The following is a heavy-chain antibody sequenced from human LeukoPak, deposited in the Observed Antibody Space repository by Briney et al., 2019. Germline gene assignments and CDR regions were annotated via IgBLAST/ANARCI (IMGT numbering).Heavy chain of an antibody. CDR1: GFTFSSYI. CDR3: ATSSIALAGTVDY. J-gene: IGHJ4*02. CDR2: ISSSSAYI. Sequence: GGSLRLSCAASGFTFSSYIMKWVRQAPGKGPEWVSSISSSSAYIYYADSVKGRFTISRDNAKSSLFLQMNSLRDEDTAVYYCATSSIALAGTVDYWGQGTLVTVSS. D-gene: IGHD6-19*01. V-gene: IGHV3-21*01.